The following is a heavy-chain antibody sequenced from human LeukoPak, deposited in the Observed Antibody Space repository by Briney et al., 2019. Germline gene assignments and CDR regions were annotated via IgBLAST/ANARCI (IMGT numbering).Heavy chain of an antibody. J-gene: IGHJ4*02. V-gene: IGHV4-39*07. D-gene: IGHD3-22*01. CDR1: GGSISSSSYY. Sequence: PSETLSLTCTVSGGSISSSSYYWGWIRQPPGKGLEWIGSIYYSGSTYYNPSLKSRVTISVDTSKNQFSLKLSSVTAADTAVYYCAIAEDSSGEFDYWGQGTLVTVSS. CDR3: AIAEDSSGEFDY. CDR2: IYYSGST.